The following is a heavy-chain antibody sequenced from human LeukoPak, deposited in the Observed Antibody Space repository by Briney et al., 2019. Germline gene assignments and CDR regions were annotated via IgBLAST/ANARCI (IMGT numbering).Heavy chain of an antibody. V-gene: IGHV3-7*01. Sequence: GGSLRLSCAASGFTFDDYGMSWVRQAPGKGLEWVANIKQDGSEKYFVDSVRGRFTISRDNAKNLLYLQMDGLRAEDAALYYCARDKIVGATLLDYWGQGTQVTVSS. D-gene: IGHD1-26*01. CDR3: ARDKIVGATLLDY. CDR1: GFTFDDYG. CDR2: IKQDGSEK. J-gene: IGHJ4*02.